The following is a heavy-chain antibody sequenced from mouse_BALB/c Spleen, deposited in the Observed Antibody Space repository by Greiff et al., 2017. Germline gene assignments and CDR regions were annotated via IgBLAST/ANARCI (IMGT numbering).Heavy chain of an antibody. V-gene: IGHV3-2*02. Sequence: EVQLQQSGPGLVKPSQSLSLTCTVTGYSITSDYAWNWIRQFPGNKLEWMGYISYSGSTSYNPSLKSRISITRDTSKNQFFLQLNSVTTEDTATYYCARGDYYGSSYAYWGQGTLVTVSA. CDR1: GYSITSDYA. J-gene: IGHJ3*01. CDR2: ISYSGST. CDR3: ARGDYYGSSYAY. D-gene: IGHD1-1*01.